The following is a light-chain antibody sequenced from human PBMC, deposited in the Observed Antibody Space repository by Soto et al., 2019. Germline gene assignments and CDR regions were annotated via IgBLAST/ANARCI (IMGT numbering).Light chain of an antibody. V-gene: IGLV2-14*01. J-gene: IGLJ2*01. Sequence: QSVLTQPASVSGSPGQSITISCAGTSSDIGAYNYVSWYQQHPGKAPKVMIYDVSNRPSGVSNRFSGSKSGNTASLTISGLQTEDEADYYCSSYTTSMIRLFGGGTKLTVL. CDR3: SSYTTSMIRL. CDR1: SSDIGAYNY. CDR2: DVS.